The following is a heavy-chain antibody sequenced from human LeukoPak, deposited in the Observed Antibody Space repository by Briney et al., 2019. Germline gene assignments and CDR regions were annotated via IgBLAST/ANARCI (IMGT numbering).Heavy chain of an antibody. CDR3: AADFSGYDYYDY. Sequence: VASVKVSCKASGFTFTSSAVQWVRQARGQRLEWMGWIVVGSGNTNYAQKFQERVTITRDMSTSTAYMELSSLRSEDTAVYYCAADFSGYDYYDYWGQGTLVTVSS. V-gene: IGHV1-58*01. J-gene: IGHJ4*02. CDR1: GFTFTSSA. CDR2: IVVGSGNT. D-gene: IGHD5-12*01.